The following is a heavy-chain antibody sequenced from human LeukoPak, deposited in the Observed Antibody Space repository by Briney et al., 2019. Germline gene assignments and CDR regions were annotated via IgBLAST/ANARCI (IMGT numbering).Heavy chain of an antibody. Sequence: SQTLSLTCTVSGGSISSGGYYWSWIRQPPGKGLEWIGYIYYSGSTNYNPSLKSRVTISVDTSRNQFSLKLSSVTAADTAVYYCARHFSGYFQHWGQGTLVTVSS. CDR1: GGSISSGGYY. V-gene: IGHV4-61*08. J-gene: IGHJ1*01. CDR2: IYYSGST. CDR3: ARHFSGYFQH. D-gene: IGHD2-15*01.